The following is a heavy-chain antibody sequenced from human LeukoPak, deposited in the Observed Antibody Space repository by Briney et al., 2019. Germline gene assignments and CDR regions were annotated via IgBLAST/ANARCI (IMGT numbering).Heavy chain of an antibody. V-gene: IGHV4-39*07. D-gene: IGHD6-6*01. CDR2: ICYSGST. CDR1: GGSISSSSYY. Sequence: PSETLSLTCTVSGGSISSSSYYWGWIRQPPGKGLEWIGSICYSGSTYYNPSLKSRVTISVDTSKNQFSLKLSSVTAADTAVYYCARDSFLAARSHAFDIWGQGTMVTVSS. J-gene: IGHJ3*02. CDR3: ARDSFLAARSHAFDI.